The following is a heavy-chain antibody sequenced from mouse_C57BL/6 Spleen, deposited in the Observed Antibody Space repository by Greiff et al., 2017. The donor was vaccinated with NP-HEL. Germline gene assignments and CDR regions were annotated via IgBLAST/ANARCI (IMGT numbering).Heavy chain of an antibody. V-gene: IGHV5-16*01. D-gene: IGHD2-1*01. CDR1: GFTFSDYY. CDR2: INYDGSST. Sequence: EVKLVESEGGLVQPGSSMKLSCTASGFTFSDYYMAWVRQVPEKGLEWVANINYDGSSTYYLDSLKSRFIISRDNAKNILYLQMSSLKSEDTATYYCARDLYGNHWYFDVWGTGTTVTVSS. CDR3: ARDLYGNHWYFDV. J-gene: IGHJ1*03.